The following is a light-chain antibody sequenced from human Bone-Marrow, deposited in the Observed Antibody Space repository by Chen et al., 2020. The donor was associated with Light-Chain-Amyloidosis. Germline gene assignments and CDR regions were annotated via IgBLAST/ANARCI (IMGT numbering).Light chain of an antibody. V-gene: IGKV1-39*01. CDR2: AAS. J-gene: IGKJ5*01. Sequence: DIQMTQSPSSLSASVGDRVTITCRASQRISNYLNWYQQKPGKAPKLLIHAASTLQSGVPLRFSGSGSGTDFILTISSVQPEDLAIYYCQQSYSMSSITFGQGTRLEIK. CDR3: QQSYSMSSIT. CDR1: QRISNY.